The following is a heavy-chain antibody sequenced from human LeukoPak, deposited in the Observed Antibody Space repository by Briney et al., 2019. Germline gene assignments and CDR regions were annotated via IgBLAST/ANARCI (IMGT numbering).Heavy chain of an antibody. CDR1: GGSISSHY. D-gene: IGHD6-6*01. CDR2: IYTSGGT. J-gene: IGHJ6*02. Sequence: SETLSLTCTVSGGSISSHYWSWIRQTAGKGLEWIGRIYTSGGTNYNPSLKSRVTMSVDTSKNQFSLKLSFVTAADTAVYYCARVGFSRLDVWGQGTTVTVSS. CDR3: ARVGFSRLDV. V-gene: IGHV4-4*07.